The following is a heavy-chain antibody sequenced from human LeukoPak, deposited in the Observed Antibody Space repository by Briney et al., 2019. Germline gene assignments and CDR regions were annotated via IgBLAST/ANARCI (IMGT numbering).Heavy chain of an antibody. V-gene: IGHV4-34*01. Sequence: SETLSLTCAVYGGSFSGYYWGWIRQPPGKGLEWIGSIYYSGSTYYNPSLKSRVTISIDTSKNQFSLELTSVIAADTAVYYCARTSGWYNCFDPWGQGTLVTVPS. D-gene: IGHD6-19*01. CDR3: ARTSGWYNCFDP. J-gene: IGHJ5*02. CDR2: IYYSGST. CDR1: GGSFSGYY.